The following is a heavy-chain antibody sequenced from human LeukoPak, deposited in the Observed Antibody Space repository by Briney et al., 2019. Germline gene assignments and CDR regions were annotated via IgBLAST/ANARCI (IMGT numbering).Heavy chain of an antibody. D-gene: IGHD2-2*01. Sequence: ASVKVSCKASGYTFTGYYMHWVRQAPGQGLEWMGWINPNSGGTNYAQKFQGRVTMTRDASISTAYMELSRLRSDDTAVYYCARYRSMDCSSTSCYYYYYMDVWGKGTTVTVSS. CDR3: ARYRSMDCSSTSCYYYYYMDV. CDR1: GYTFTGYY. CDR2: INPNSGGT. V-gene: IGHV1-2*02. J-gene: IGHJ6*03.